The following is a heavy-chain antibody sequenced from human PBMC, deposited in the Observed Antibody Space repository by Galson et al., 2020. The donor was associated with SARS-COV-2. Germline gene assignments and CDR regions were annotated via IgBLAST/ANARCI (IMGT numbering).Heavy chain of an antibody. CDR2: IYTSGST. D-gene: IGHD2-8*01. J-gene: IGHJ6*03. Sequence: SETLSLTCTVSGGSVSSGSYYWSWIRQPAGKGLEWIGRIYTSGSTNYNPSLKSRVTISVDTFKNQFSLKLSSVTAADTAVYFCTRDMVWAGNYYYMDVWGKGTTVTISS. CDR1: GGSVSSGSYY. CDR3: TRDMVWAGNYYYMDV. V-gene: IGHV4-61*02.